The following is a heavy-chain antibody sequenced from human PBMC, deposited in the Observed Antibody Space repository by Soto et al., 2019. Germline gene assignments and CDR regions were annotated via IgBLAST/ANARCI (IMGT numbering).Heavy chain of an antibody. CDR3: VKGGIVATIIPPWDSNYGDYFDY. J-gene: IGHJ4*02. D-gene: IGHD5-12*01. CDR1: GFTFSSYA. CDR2: ISSNGGST. Sequence: GGSLRLSCSASGFTFSSYAMHWVRQAPGKGLEYVSAISSNGGSTYYADSVKGRFTISRDNSKNTLYLQMSSLRAEDTAVYYCVKGGIVATIIPPWDSNYGDYFDYWGQGTLVTVSS. V-gene: IGHV3-64D*08.